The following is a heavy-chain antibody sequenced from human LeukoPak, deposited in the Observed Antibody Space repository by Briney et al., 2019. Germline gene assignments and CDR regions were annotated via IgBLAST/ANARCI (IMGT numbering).Heavy chain of an antibody. CDR3: ARNYDILSPYGMDV. V-gene: IGHV3-23*01. CDR1: GFTFSSYA. Sequence: GGSLRLSCAASGFTFSSYAMSWVRQAPGKGLEWVSAISGSGGSTYYADSVKGRFTISRDNAKNSLYLQMNSLRAEDTAVYYCARNYDILSPYGMDVWGQGTTVTVSS. J-gene: IGHJ6*02. CDR2: ISGSGGST. D-gene: IGHD3-9*01.